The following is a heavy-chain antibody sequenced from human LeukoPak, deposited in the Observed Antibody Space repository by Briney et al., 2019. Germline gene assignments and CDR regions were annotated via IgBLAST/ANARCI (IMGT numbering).Heavy chain of an antibody. V-gene: IGHV3-21*01. J-gene: IGHJ4*02. D-gene: IGHD3-22*01. CDR3: ARGDTSDYYSTPFDC. CDR2: ITSSSFI. CDR1: GFTFSSYS. Sequence: SGGSLRLSCAGSGFTFSSYSMNWVRQAPGKGLEWVSSITSSSFIYCADSVKGRFTISRDNAKNSLFLQMNSLRADDTAVYYCARGDTSDYYSTPFDCWGQGTLVTVSS.